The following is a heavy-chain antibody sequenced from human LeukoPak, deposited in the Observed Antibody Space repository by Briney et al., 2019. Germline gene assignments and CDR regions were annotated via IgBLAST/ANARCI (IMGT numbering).Heavy chain of an antibody. J-gene: IGHJ4*02. CDR3: ARFGVLNTAMVSPEEWLRLTGEEGYDY. D-gene: IGHD5-12*01. Sequence: SETLSLTCAVYGGSFSGYYWSWIRQPPGKGLEWIGEINHSGSTNYNPSLKSRVTISVDTSKNQFSLKLSSVTAADTAVYYCARFGVLNTAMVSPEEWLRLTGEEGYDYWGQGTLVTVSS. CDR2: INHSGST. CDR1: GGSFSGYY. V-gene: IGHV4-34*01.